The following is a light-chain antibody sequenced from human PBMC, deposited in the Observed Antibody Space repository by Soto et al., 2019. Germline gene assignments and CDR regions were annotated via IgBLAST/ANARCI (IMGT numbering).Light chain of an antibody. J-gene: IGLJ1*01. CDR3: SSYSSSTTALV. CDR2: EVS. CDR1: SSDVGGYNF. Sequence: QSVLTQPASVSGSPGQSITISCTGTSSDVGGYNFVSWYQQYPGKAPKLMIYEVSNRPSGVSNRFSGSKSGNAASLTISGLQAEDEAEYYCSSYSSSTTALVFGTGTKLTVL. V-gene: IGLV2-14*01.